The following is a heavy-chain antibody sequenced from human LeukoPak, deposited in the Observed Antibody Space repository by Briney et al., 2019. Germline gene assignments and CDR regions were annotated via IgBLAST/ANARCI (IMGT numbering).Heavy chain of an antibody. Sequence: ASVKVSYKASEYTFTAYYMHWVRQAPGQRLECMGWINPNSGGTNYAQKFQGRVTMTRDTSISTAYMKRSRLRSGDTPEYYCARVRGITMVRGVPTVGYWGQGTLVTVSS. D-gene: IGHD3-10*01. V-gene: IGHV1-2*02. J-gene: IGHJ4*02. CDR1: EYTFTAYY. CDR2: INPNSGGT. CDR3: ARVRGITMVRGVPTVGY.